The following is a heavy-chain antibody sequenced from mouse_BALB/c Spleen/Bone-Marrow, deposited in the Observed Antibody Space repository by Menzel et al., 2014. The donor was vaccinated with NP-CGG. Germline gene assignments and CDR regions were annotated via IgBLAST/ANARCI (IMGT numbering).Heavy chain of an antibody. Sequence: EVHLVESGGGLVKSGGSLKLSCAASGFSFSNYGMSWVRQTPVQRLEWVATISGDGRYTFYSDSVKGRFTISRDNAKNNLYLQLSSLRSEDTALYYCARHAYYDQTEVSFVYWGQGTLVTVSA. CDR3: ARHAYYDQTEVSFVY. D-gene: IGHD2-4*01. V-gene: IGHV5-9-2*01. CDR2: ISGDGRYT. J-gene: IGHJ3*01. CDR1: GFSFSNYG.